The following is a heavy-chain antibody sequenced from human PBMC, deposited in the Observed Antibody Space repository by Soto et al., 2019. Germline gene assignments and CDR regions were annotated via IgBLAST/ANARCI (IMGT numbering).Heavy chain of an antibody. CDR2: MLYTGNT. Sequence: QVQLQESGPRLMKPSETLSLTCSVSGASIINGGYYWAWIRQSPGEGLEWIGSMLYTGNTFYKPTMRSRVTISADTSKNQFSLRLDSVTATDSAIYYCTRHAPYDGFDYWGQVTLISVSS. CDR1: GASIINGGYY. V-gene: IGHV4-39*01. CDR3: TRHAPYDGFDY. J-gene: IGHJ4*02. D-gene: IGHD3-3*01.